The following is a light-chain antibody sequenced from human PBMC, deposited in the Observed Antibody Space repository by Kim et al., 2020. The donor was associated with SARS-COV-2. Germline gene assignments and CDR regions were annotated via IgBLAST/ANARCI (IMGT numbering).Light chain of an antibody. CDR2: GKN. Sequence: AMGTTVRITCQGDSLRSYYASWYQQKPGQAPVLVIYGKNNRPSGIPDRFSGSSSGNTASLTITGAQAEDEADYYCNSRDSSGNLVVFGGGTQLTVL. V-gene: IGLV3-19*01. CDR1: SLRSYY. J-gene: IGLJ2*01. CDR3: NSRDSSGNLVV.